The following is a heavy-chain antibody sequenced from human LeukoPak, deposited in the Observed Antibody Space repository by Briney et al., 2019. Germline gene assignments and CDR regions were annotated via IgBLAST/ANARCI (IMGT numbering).Heavy chain of an antibody. D-gene: IGHD6-19*01. J-gene: IGHJ4*02. Sequence: SETLSLTCTVSGYSISTGYYWGWIRQTPGKGLEWIGSIYHTGGTYYNPSLKSRVTISVDTSKNQFSLKLSSVTAADTAVYYCARAQWLPLDYFDYWGQGTLVTVSS. CDR1: GYSISTGYY. CDR3: ARAQWLPLDYFDY. V-gene: IGHV4-38-2*02. CDR2: IYHTGGT.